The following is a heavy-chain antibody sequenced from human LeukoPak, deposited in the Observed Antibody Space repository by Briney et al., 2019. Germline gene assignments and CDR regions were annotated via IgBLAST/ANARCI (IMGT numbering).Heavy chain of an antibody. CDR1: GFTFSSYG. D-gene: IGHD6-19*01. CDR2: IRSDESNK. CDR3: AKDARIAVAGTPYYYYYYMGV. Sequence: GGSLRLSCAASGFTFSSYGMHWVRQAPGKGLEWVTFIRSDESNKCYADSVKGRFTISRDNSKNTLYLQMNSLRAEDTAVYYCAKDARIAVAGTPYYYYYYMGVWGKGTTVTVSS. J-gene: IGHJ6*03. V-gene: IGHV3-30*02.